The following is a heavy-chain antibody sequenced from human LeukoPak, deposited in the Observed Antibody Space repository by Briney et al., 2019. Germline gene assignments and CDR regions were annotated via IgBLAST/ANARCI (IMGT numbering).Heavy chain of an antibody. Sequence: GASVKVSCKASGGTFSSYAISWERQAPGQGLEWMGRIIPIFGTANYAQKFQGRVTITTDEFTSTAYKVLSSLRSVDTAESSGSITTGTTTFNLFDPWGQGTLVTVSS. CDR3: SITTGTTTFNLFDP. CDR1: GGTFSSYA. J-gene: IGHJ5*02. D-gene: IGHD1-1*01. V-gene: IGHV1-69*05. CDR2: IIPIFGTA.